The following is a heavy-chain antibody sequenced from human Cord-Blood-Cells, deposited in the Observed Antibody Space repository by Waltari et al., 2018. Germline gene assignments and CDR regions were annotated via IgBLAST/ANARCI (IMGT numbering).Heavy chain of an antibody. CDR2: IYYSGST. D-gene: IGHD7-27*01. Sequence: QLQLQESGPGLVKPSETLSLTCTVSGGSISSSSYYWGWIRQPPGKGLEWIGRIYYSGSTYYNPALKCQVTISVDTSKNQFSLKLSAVTAADTAVYYCARHQLAPPTPEPNWEVGGYAFDIWGQGTMVTVSS. CDR3: ARHQLAPPTPEPNWEVGGYAFDI. V-gene: IGHV4-39*01. J-gene: IGHJ3*02. CDR1: GGSISSSSYY.